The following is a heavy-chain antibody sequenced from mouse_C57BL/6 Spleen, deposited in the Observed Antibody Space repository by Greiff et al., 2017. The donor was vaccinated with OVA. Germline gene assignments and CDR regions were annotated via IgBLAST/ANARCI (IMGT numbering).Heavy chain of an antibody. CDR1: GFTFSDYG. CDR3: ARGKTAWFAY. CDR2: ISSGSSTI. Sequence: DVKLVESGGGLVKPGGSLKLSCAASGFTFSDYGMHWVRQAPEKGLEWVAYISSGSSTIYYADTVKGRFTISRDNAKNTLFLQMTSLRSEDTAMYYCARGKTAWFAYWGQGTLVTVSA. J-gene: IGHJ3*01. V-gene: IGHV5-17*01. D-gene: IGHD4-1*01.